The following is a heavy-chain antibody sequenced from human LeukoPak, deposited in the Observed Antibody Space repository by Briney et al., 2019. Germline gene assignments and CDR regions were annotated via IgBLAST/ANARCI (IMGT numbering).Heavy chain of an antibody. CDR3: ARSAVAGTVGYYYYYMDV. V-gene: IGHV4-4*07. Sequence: SETLSLTCTVSGGSISSYYWSWIRQPAGKGLEWIGRIYTSGNTNYNPSLKSRVTMSLDTSKNQFSLKLHSVTAADTAVYYCARSAVAGTVGYYYYYMDVRDKGTTVTVSS. CDR2: IYTSGNT. CDR1: GGSISSYY. J-gene: IGHJ6*03. D-gene: IGHD6-13*01.